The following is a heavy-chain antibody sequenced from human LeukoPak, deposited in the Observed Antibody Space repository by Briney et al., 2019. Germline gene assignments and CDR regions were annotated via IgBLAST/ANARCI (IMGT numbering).Heavy chain of an antibody. V-gene: IGHV1-69*13. Sequence: SVKVSCKASGGTFSSYAISWVRQAPGQGLEWMGGIVPIFGTANYAQKFQGRVTITADESTSTAYMELSSLRSEDTAVYYCARNERWLQFGTPIDAFDIWGQGTMVTVSS. CDR1: GGTFSSYA. CDR2: IVPIFGTA. D-gene: IGHD5-24*01. CDR3: ARNERWLQFGTPIDAFDI. J-gene: IGHJ3*02.